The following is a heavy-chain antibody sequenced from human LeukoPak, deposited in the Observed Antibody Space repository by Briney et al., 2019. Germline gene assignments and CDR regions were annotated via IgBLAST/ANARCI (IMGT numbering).Heavy chain of an antibody. CDR2: ISSSSRYI. D-gene: IGHD2-2*01. J-gene: IGHJ4*02. CDR1: GFTFSSYS. CDR3: ARETYCTNTSCPIGDHFDY. V-gene: IGHV3-21*01. Sequence: GGSLRLSCAASGFTFSSYSMNWVRQAPGKGLEWVSSISSSSRYIYYADSMKGRFTISRDNAKNSLYLQMNSLRAEDTAVYYCARETYCTNTSCPIGDHFDYWGQGTLVTVSS.